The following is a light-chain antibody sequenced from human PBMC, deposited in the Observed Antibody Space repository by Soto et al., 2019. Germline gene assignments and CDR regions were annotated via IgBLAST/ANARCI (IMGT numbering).Light chain of an antibody. V-gene: IGKV1-5*03. CDR2: KAS. Sequence: DIQMTQSPSTLSATVGDRITITCRASQSISSWLAWYQQKPGKAPKVLIYKASSLESGLPSRFSGSGSGTEFTLTISSLQPDDFATYYCQQYYSLNTFGQGTKLEI. CDR3: QQYYSLNT. CDR1: QSISSW. J-gene: IGKJ2*01.